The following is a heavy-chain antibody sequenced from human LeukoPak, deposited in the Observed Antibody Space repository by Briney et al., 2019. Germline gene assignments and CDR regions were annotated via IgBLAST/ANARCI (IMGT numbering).Heavy chain of an antibody. J-gene: IGHJ4*02. CDR3: ASAWESSGYCFHPVAY. CDR2: ISYDGSNK. D-gene: IGHD3-22*01. CDR1: GFTFSSYA. Sequence: GGSLRLSCAASGFTFSSYAMHWVRQAPGKGLEWVAVISYDGSNKYYADSVKGRFAISRDNSKNTLYLQMNSLRAEDTAVYYCASAWESSGYCFHPVAYWGQGGLVAVSS. V-gene: IGHV3-30*09.